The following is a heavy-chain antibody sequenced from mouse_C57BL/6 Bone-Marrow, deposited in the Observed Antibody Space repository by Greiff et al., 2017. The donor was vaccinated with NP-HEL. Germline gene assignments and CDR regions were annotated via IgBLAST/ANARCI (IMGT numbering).Heavy chain of an antibody. CDR2: IRSKSNNYAT. CDR1: GFSFNTYA. V-gene: IGHV10-1*01. CDR3: VRHIYGNWYFDV. Sequence: GGGLVQPKGSLKLSCAASGFSFNTYAMNWVRQAPGKGLEWVARIRSKSNNYATYYADSVKDRFTISRDDSESMLYLQMNNLKTEDTAMYYCVRHIYGNWYFDVWGTGTTVTVSS. D-gene: IGHD2-1*01. J-gene: IGHJ1*03.